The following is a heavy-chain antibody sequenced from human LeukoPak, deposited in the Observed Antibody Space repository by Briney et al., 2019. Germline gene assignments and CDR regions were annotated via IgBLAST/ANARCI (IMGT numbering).Heavy chain of an antibody. J-gene: IGHJ6*02. CDR3: ASTYSGYDYGYYYGMDV. CDR1: GDSNSPYY. V-gene: IGHV4-59*08. D-gene: IGHD5-12*01. Sequence: SETLSLTCSVSGDSNSPYYWSWIRQPPGKGLEWIGYIYYSGSTNYNPSLKSRVTISVDTSKNQFSLKLSSVTAADTAVYYCASTYSGYDYGYYYGMDVWGQGTTVTVSS. CDR2: IYYSGST.